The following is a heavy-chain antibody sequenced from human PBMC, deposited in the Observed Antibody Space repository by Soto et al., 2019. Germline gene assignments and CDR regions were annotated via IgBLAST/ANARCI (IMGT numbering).Heavy chain of an antibody. CDR3: ARADYGDYKRGYYYGMDV. D-gene: IGHD4-17*01. Sequence: GGSLRLSCAASGFTFSSYSMNWVRQAPGKGLEWVSYISSSSSTIYYADSVKGRFTISRDNAKNSLYLQMNSLRDEDTAVYYCARADYGDYKRGYYYGMDVWGQGTTVTVSS. CDR2: ISSSSSTI. V-gene: IGHV3-48*02. J-gene: IGHJ6*02. CDR1: GFTFSSYS.